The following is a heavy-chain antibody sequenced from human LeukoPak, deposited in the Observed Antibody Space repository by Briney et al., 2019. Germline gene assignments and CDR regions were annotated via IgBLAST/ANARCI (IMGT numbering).Heavy chain of an antibody. D-gene: IGHD6-19*01. CDR3: ASHKKSSGWYSGVLDY. CDR2: INPSGGST. V-gene: IGHV1-46*01. Sequence: GASVKVSCKASGYTFTSYGISWVRQAPGQGLEWMGIINPSGGSTSYAQKSQGRVTMTRDTFTSTVYMELSSLRSEDTAVYYCASHKKSSGWYSGVLDYWGQGTLVTVSS. CDR1: GYTFTSYG. J-gene: IGHJ4*02.